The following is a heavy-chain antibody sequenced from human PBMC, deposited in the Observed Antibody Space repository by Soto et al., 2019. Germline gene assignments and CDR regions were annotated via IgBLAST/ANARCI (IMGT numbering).Heavy chain of an antibody. J-gene: IGHJ6*02. CDR2: ISAYDGNT. CDR3: ARGGYYDSSGSRNYYYYGMNV. CDR1: GYTFTSYG. D-gene: IGHD3-22*01. Sequence: QAQLVQSGAEVKKPGASVKVSCKASGYTFTSYGINWVRQAPGQGLEWLGWISAYDGNTKYAQSVQGGVSMTTDTSTKTAYMELRSLRSDDTAMYYCARGGYYDSSGSRNYYYYGMNVWGQGTTVSVSS. V-gene: IGHV1-18*04.